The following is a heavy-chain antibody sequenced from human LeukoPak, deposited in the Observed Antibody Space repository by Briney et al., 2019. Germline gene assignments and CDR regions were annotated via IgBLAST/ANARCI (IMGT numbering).Heavy chain of an antibody. CDR1: GYTFTGYY. V-gene: IGHV1-18*04. D-gene: IGHD3-3*01. Sequence: ASVKVSCKASGYTFTGYYMHWVRQAPGQGLEWMGWISAYNGNTNYAQKLQGRVTMTTDTSTSTAYMELRSLRSDDTALYYCARDSKPLFGVVIEDYYYYYMDVWGKGTTVTVSS. CDR3: ARDSKPLFGVVIEDYYYYYMDV. CDR2: ISAYNGNT. J-gene: IGHJ6*03.